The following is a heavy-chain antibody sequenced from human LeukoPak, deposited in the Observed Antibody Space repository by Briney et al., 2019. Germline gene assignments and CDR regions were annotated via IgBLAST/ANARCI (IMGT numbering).Heavy chain of an antibody. CDR2: IYYSGST. CDR1: GGSINSYC. D-gene: IGHD2-2*01. J-gene: IGHJ4*02. V-gene: IGHV4-59*08. CDR3: ARSSAHAAMPFDY. Sequence: SETLSLTCPVSGGSINSYCWSWIRQSPSKGLEWIGYIYYSGSTNYNPSLKSRLTISVDTSKNQFSLKLSSVTAADTAVYYCARSSAHAAMPFDYWGQGTLVTVSS.